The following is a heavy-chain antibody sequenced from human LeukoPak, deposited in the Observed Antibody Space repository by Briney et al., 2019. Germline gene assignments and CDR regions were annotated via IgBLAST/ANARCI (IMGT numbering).Heavy chain of an antibody. CDR1: GFTFSSYA. D-gene: IGHD1-1*01. CDR3: AKDQSNWNEGFDY. Sequence: GGSLRLSCAASGFTFSSYAMSWVRQPPGKGLEWVSAISGSGGSTYYADSVKGRFTISRDNSKNTLYLQMNSLRAEDTAVYYCAKDQSNWNEGFDYWGQGTLVTVSS. V-gene: IGHV3-23*01. J-gene: IGHJ4*02. CDR2: ISGSGGST.